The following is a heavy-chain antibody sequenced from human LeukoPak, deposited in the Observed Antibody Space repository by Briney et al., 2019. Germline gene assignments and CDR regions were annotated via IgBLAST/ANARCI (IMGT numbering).Heavy chain of an antibody. CDR3: ARGPCSSTSCPSRGAFDI. CDR2: IYTSGST. Sequence: SETLSLTCTVSGGPISSYYWSWIRQPAGKGLEWIGRIYTSGSTNYNPSLKSRVTMSVDTSKNQFSLKLSSVTAADTAVYYCARGPCSSTSCPSRGAFDIWGQGTMVTVSS. V-gene: IGHV4-4*07. CDR1: GGPISSYY. D-gene: IGHD2-2*01. J-gene: IGHJ3*02.